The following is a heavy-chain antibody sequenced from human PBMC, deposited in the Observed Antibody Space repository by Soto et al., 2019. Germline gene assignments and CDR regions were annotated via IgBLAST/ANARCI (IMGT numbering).Heavy chain of an antibody. Sequence: SETLSLTCTVTGGAISGYYWTWIRQSAGEGLEWIGRIYSSGSTNYNPSLKSRVTISLDTSMNYFSLRLSSVTAADTAVYYCARGQRFSDWFDPWGQGTLVTVSS. D-gene: IGHD3-3*01. CDR3: ARGQRFSDWFDP. V-gene: IGHV4-4*07. CDR2: IYSSGST. CDR1: GGAISGYY. J-gene: IGHJ5*02.